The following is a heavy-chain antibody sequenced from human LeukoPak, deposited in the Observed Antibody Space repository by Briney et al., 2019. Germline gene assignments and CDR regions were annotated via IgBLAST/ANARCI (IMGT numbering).Heavy chain of an antibody. D-gene: IGHD3-22*01. V-gene: IGHV3-30*04. CDR2: ISFDGFSK. Sequence: GSLRLSWAASGIPFSNSIMHWVRQAPGKGLEWVSAISFDGFSKYYADSLKGRLSISRDDSKNTVYLQMNSLRLEDTAVYYCAREGHTSGYCGTFDVWGQGTTVVVSS. CDR3: AREGHTSGYCGTFDV. J-gene: IGHJ3*01. CDR1: GIPFSNSI.